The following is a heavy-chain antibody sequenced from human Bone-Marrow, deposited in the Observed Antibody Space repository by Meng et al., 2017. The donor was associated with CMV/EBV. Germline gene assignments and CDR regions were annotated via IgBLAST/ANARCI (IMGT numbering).Heavy chain of an antibody. V-gene: IGHV4-31*03. CDR2: IYYSGST. D-gene: IGHD4-17*01. J-gene: IGHJ2*01. Sequence: QVQRQESGPGLVTPSQTLALTCTVSGGSISSGGYYWSWIRQHPGKGLEWIGYIYYSGSTYYNPSLKSGVTISVDTSKNQFSLKLSSVTAADTAVYYCARDRDGDYRTPFGYFDLWGRGTLVTVSS. CDR3: ARDRDGDYRTPFGYFDL. CDR1: GGSISSGGYY.